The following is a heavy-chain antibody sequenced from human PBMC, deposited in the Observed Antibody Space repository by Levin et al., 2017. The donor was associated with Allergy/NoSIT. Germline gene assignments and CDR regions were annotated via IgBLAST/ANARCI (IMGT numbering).Heavy chain of an antibody. CDR2: ISYDGSNK. D-gene: IGHD6-13*01. Sequence: GESLKISCAASGFTFSSYAMHWVRQAPGKGLEWVAVISYDGSNKYYADSVKGRFTISRDNSKNTLYLQMNSLRAEDTAVYYCSRPIAAAGGVHYYYGMDVWGQGTTVTVSS. CDR3: SRPIAAAGGVHYYYGMDV. J-gene: IGHJ6*02. CDR1: GFTFSSYA. V-gene: IGHV3-30-3*01.